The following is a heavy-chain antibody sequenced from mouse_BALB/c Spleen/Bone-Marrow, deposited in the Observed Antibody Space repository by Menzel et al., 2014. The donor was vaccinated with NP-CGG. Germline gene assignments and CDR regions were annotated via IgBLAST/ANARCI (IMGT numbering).Heavy chain of an antibody. CDR2: IYPGDGDT. V-gene: IGHV1-87*01. D-gene: IGHD2-5*01. CDR3: ARSNYPYAMDY. J-gene: IGHJ4*01. CDR1: GYTFTNYW. Sequence: VHLVESGAELAKPGTSVKLSCKTSGYTFTNYWMQWIKQRPGQGLEWIGTIYPGDGDTRYTQKLKGKATLTADKSSSTAYMQLSSLASEDSAVYYCARSNYPYAMDYWGQGTSVTVSS.